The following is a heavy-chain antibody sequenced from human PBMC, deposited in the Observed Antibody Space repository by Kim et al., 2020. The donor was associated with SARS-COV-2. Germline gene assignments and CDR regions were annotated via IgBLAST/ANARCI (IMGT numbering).Heavy chain of an antibody. D-gene: IGHD3-10*01. CDR2: ISAYNGNT. V-gene: IGHV1-18*01. J-gene: IGHJ4*02. CDR3: ARDVGRGVKGQTNDY. Sequence: ASVKVSCKASGYTFTSYGISWVRQAPGQGLEWMGWISAYNGNTNYAQKLQGRVTMTTDTSTSTAYMELRSLRSDDTAVYYCARDVGRGVKGQTNDYWGQGTLVTVSS. CDR1: GYTFTSYG.